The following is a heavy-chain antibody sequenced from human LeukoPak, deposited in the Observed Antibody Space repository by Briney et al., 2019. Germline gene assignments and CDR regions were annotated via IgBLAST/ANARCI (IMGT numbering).Heavy chain of an antibody. CDR2: INPNSGGT. D-gene: IGHD2-21*01. V-gene: IGHV1-2*06. J-gene: IGHJ5*02. Sequence: VASVKVSCKASGYIFTGYYMHWVRQAPGQGLEWMGRINPNSGGTNYAQKFQGRVTMTRDTSISTAYMELSRLRSDDTAVYYCARAAYDSNWFDPWGQGTLVTASS. CDR1: GYIFTGYY. CDR3: ARAAYDSNWFDP.